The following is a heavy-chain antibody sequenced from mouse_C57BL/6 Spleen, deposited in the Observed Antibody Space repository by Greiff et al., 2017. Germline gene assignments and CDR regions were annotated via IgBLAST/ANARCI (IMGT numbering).Heavy chain of an antibody. Sequence: QVQLQQSGAELVRPGTSVKVSCKASGYAFTNYLIEWVKQRPGQGLEWIGVINPGSGGTNYNEKFKGKATLTADKSSSTAYMQLSSLTSEDSAVYFCARNPITTVVADYWGQGTTLTVSS. CDR3: ARNPITTVVADY. CDR2: INPGSGGT. J-gene: IGHJ2*01. V-gene: IGHV1-54*01. CDR1: GYAFTNYL. D-gene: IGHD1-1*01.